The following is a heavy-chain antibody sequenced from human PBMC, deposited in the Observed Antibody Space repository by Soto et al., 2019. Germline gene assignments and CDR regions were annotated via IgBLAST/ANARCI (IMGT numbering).Heavy chain of an antibody. V-gene: IGHV4-31*11. CDR2: IYYSGST. D-gene: IGHD5-12*01. CDR3: ARDLRYSGYAGEGDYYYYYGMDV. J-gene: IGHJ6*02. CDR1: GGSISSGGYY. Sequence: SETLSLTYAVSGGSISSGGYYWSWIRQHPGKGLEWIGYIYYSGSTYYNPSLKSRVPISVDTSKNQFSLKLSSVTAADTAVYYCARDLRYSGYAGEGDYYYYYGMDVWGQGTTVTVSS.